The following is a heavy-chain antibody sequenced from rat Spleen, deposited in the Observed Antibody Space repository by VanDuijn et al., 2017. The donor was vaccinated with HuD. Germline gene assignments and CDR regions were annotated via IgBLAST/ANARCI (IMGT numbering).Heavy chain of an antibody. V-gene: IGHV5-7*01. J-gene: IGHJ1*01. Sequence: EVQLVESGGGLVQPGRSLKLSCAASGFTFSNYYMAWVRQAPTKGLEWVATISYDGSSTYYRDSVKGRFTISRDNAKSTLYLQMDSLRSEDTATYYFARHSNSYYGYDSYGSFDFWGPGTMVTVSS. D-gene: IGHD1-7*01. CDR2: ISYDGSST. CDR3: ARHSNSYYGYDSYGSFDF. CDR1: GFTFSNYY.